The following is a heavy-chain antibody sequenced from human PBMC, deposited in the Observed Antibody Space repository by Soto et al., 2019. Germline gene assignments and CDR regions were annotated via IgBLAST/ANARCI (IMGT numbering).Heavy chain of an antibody. CDR1: GFTFSSYT. V-gene: IGHV3-30-3*01. CDR3: ARDRYSYGYIACAY. CDR2: ISYDGSNK. Sequence: QVQLVESGGGVVQPGRSLRLSCAASGFTFSSYTMHWVRQAPGKGLEWVAVISYDGSNKYYADSVKGRFTISRDNSKNTLYLQMNSLRAEDTAVYYCARDRYSYGYIACAYWGQGTLVTVSS. D-gene: IGHD5-18*01. J-gene: IGHJ4*02.